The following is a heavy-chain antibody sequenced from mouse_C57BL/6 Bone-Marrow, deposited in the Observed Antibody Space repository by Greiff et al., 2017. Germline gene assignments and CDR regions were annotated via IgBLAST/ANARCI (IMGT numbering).Heavy chain of an antibody. CDR2: ISSGSSTI. Sequence: EVKLMESGGGLVKPGGSLKLSCAASGFTFSDYGMHWVSQAPEKGLEWVAYISSGSSTIYYAETVKGRFTISRDNAKNTLFLQMTSLRAEDTAMCYCASTPWFAYWGQGTLVTVSA. CDR1: GFTFSDYG. J-gene: IGHJ3*01. V-gene: IGHV5-17*01. CDR3: ASTPWFAY.